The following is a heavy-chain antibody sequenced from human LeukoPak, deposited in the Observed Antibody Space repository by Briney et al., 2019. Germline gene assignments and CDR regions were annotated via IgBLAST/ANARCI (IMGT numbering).Heavy chain of an antibody. CDR3: ARDIYDSSGYPYMDV. Sequence: SETLSLTCAVSDDSISSSDYYWDWIRQPPGKGLEWIGSISYGGNTYYNPSLKSRVTISVDTSKNQFSLKLSSVTAADTAVYYCARDIYDSSGYPYMDVWGKGTTVTVSS. J-gene: IGHJ6*03. D-gene: IGHD3-22*01. V-gene: IGHV4-39*07. CDR2: ISYGGNT. CDR1: DDSISSSDYY.